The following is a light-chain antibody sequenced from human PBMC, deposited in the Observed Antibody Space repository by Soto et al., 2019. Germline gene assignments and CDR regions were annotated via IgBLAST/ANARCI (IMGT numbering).Light chain of an antibody. V-gene: IGKV3-15*01. Sequence: EIVMTQSPATLSVSPGERATLSCRASQSVGSYLAWYQQKPGQAPRLLIYGASTRATGISSRFSGSGSGTEFTLSISSLQSEDFAVYYCQQYNNWPPDGTFGQGTKVEIK. CDR2: GAS. CDR3: QQYNNWPPDGT. J-gene: IGKJ1*01. CDR1: QSVGSY.